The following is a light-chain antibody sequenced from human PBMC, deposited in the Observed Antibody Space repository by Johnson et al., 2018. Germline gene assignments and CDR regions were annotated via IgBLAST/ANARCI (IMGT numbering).Light chain of an antibody. CDR3: VTGDSSRIAGNV. Sequence: QSVLTQPPSVSAAPGQKVTISCSGSSSNIGNNYVSWYQQLPGTAPKLLIYENNKRPSGIPDRFSGSKSGTSATLGITGLQPGDEADYYCVTGDSSRIAGNVFGTGTKVTVL. CDR1: SSNIGNNY. J-gene: IGLJ1*01. V-gene: IGLV1-51*02. CDR2: ENN.